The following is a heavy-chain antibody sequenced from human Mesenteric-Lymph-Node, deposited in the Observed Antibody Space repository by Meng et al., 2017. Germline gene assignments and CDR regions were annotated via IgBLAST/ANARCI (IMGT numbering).Heavy chain of an antibody. V-gene: IGHV4-59*01. Sequence: ESLKISCTVVGGSISGYYWTWIRQPPGKELEWLGYINYSGSTKYNPSLKSRVTMSVDTSKNQLSLKLSSVTAADTALYYCARLTDGAQTTIDTWGQGTVVTVSS. CDR2: INYSGST. CDR1: GGSISGYY. D-gene: IGHD4/OR15-4a*01. CDR3: ARLTDGAQTTIDT. J-gene: IGHJ5*02.